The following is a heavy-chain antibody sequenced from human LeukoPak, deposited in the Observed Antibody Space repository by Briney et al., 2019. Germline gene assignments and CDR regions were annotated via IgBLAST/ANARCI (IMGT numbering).Heavy chain of an antibody. V-gene: IGHV1-2*02. Sequence: ASVKVSCKASGYTFTGYYMHWVRQAPGQGLEWMGWINPNSGGTNYAQNFQGRVTMTRDTSTSTAYMELSRLRSDDTAIYYCAREGRVAGHYVVDYWGQGTLVTVSS. CDR2: INPNSGGT. CDR3: AREGRVAGHYVVDY. CDR1: GYTFTGYY. D-gene: IGHD6-19*01. J-gene: IGHJ4*02.